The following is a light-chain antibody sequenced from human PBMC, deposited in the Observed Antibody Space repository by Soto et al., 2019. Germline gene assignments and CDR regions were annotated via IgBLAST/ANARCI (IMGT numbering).Light chain of an antibody. J-gene: IGLJ3*02. Sequence: QLVLTQPASVSGSPGQSITISCTGTSSDVGGYNYVSWYQQHPGKAPKLMIFEVSNRPSGVSNRFSGSKSGNTASLTISGLQAEDEADYYCSSYTISSTRVFGGGTKLTVL. CDR2: EVS. V-gene: IGLV2-14*01. CDR3: SSYTISSTRV. CDR1: SSDVGGYNY.